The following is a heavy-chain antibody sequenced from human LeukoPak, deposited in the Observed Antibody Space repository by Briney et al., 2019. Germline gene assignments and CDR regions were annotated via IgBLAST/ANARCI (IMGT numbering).Heavy chain of an antibody. V-gene: IGHV1-8*01. Sequence: ASVNVSCKASGYTFTSYDINWVRQATGQGLEWMGWMNPNSGNTGYAQKFQGRVTKTRNTSISTAYMELSSLRSEDTAVYYCARPSYYYGSGSFDYWGQGTLVAVSS. D-gene: IGHD3-10*01. J-gene: IGHJ4*02. CDR3: ARPSYYYGSGSFDY. CDR1: GYTFTSYD. CDR2: MNPNSGNT.